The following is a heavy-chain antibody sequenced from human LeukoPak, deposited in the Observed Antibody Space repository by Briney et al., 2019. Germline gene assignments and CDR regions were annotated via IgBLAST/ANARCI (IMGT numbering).Heavy chain of an antibody. CDR2: ISYDGSNK. CDR1: GFTFSSYA. J-gene: IGHJ4*02. CDR3: ARPAPWIQLWWAFDY. Sequence: GRSLRLSCAASGFTFSSYAMHWVRQAPGKGLEWVAVISYDGSNKYYADSVKGRFTISRDNSENTLYLQMNSLRAEDTAVYYCARPAPWIQLWWAFDYWGQGTLVTVSS. V-gene: IGHV3-30-3*01. D-gene: IGHD5-18*01.